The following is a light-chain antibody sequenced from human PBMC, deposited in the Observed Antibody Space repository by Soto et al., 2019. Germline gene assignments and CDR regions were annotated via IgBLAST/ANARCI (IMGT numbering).Light chain of an antibody. CDR3: QQYNKWPPRT. J-gene: IGKJ1*01. Sequence: DIVMTQSPATLSVSPGARATLSCRASQSVSNNLAWYQQRPGQAPRLLIYGASNRATGVPARFSGSVSGTEFTLTINSLQSEDFAVYYGQQYNKWPPRTFGQGTKVDIK. V-gene: IGKV3-15*01. CDR2: GAS. CDR1: QSVSNN.